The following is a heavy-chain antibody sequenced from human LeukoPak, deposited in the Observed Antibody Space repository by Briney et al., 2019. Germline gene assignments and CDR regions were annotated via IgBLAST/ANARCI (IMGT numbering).Heavy chain of an antibody. V-gene: IGHV3-74*01. Sequence: PGGSLRLSCAASGFTFSSYWMHWVRQAPGKGPVWISHISSGDGTNIGYADSVKGRFTISRDISKNTLYLQMNSLRAEDTAVYYCAKGSGGDYFPYYYYYGMDVWGQGTTVTVSS. D-gene: IGHD4-17*01. CDR3: AKGSGGDYFPYYYYYGMDV. J-gene: IGHJ6*02. CDR1: GFTFSSYW. CDR2: ISSGDGTNI.